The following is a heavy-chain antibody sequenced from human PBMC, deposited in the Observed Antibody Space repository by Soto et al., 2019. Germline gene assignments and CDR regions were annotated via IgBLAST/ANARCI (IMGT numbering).Heavy chain of an antibody. V-gene: IGHV3-30*03. Sequence: QVQLVESGGGVVQPGRSLRVSCAASGFTFSDYGIYWVRQAPGKGREWVALISYDGNNREYGDSVKGRFTISRDNSKTTLYLQMNSLRVEDTAVYYCTFGDNSFEYWGQGTLVTVSS. CDR3: TFGDNSFEY. CDR1: GFTFSDYG. D-gene: IGHD1-20*01. J-gene: IGHJ4*02. CDR2: ISYDGNNR.